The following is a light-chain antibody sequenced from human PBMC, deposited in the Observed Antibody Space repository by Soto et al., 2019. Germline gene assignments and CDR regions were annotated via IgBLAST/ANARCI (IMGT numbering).Light chain of an antibody. CDR1: HNINNL. Sequence: DIQMTKSPSTLSASVGARVTIDCRASHNINNLLAWYQQKPGEAPKLLIFRASNLYSGVPPRFSGSGSGTQFTLTINGLQPDDFASYYCQQYNNYEWTFGQATKVEVK. CDR2: RAS. CDR3: QQYNNYEWT. J-gene: IGKJ1*01. V-gene: IGKV1-5*03.